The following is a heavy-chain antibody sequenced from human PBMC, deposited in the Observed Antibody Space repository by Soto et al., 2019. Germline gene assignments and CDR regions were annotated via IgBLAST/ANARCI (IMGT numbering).Heavy chain of an antibody. J-gene: IGHJ5*02. CDR1: GGTFSSYT. D-gene: IGHD6-13*01. CDR3: ARDVGAGAAALMNWFDP. V-gene: IGHV1-69*08. CDR2: IIPILGIA. Sequence: QVQLVQSGAEVKKHGSSVKVSCKASGGTFSSYTISWVRQAPGQGLEWMGRIIPILGIANYAQKFQGRVTITADKSTSTAYMELSSLRSEDTAVYYCARDVGAGAAALMNWFDPWGQGTLVTFSS.